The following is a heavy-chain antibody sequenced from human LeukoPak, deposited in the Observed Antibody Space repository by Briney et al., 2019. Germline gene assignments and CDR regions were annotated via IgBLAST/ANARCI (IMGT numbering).Heavy chain of an antibody. Sequence: SETLSLTCTVSGGSISSSSYYWGWIRQPPGKGLKWIGSIYYSGSTYYNPSPKSRVTISVDTSKNQFSLKLSSVTAADTAVYYCARLPYYDFWSGLLGGYFDYWGQGTLVTVSS. D-gene: IGHD3-3*01. CDR1: GGSISSSSYY. J-gene: IGHJ4*02. CDR3: ARLPYYDFWSGLLGGYFDY. CDR2: IYYSGST. V-gene: IGHV4-39*01.